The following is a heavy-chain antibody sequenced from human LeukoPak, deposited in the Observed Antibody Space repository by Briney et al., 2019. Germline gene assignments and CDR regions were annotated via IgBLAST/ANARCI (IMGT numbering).Heavy chain of an antibody. Sequence: GGSLRLSCAASGFIFSNYAMSWVRQTPGKGLEWVSAISDNGDKTYYTESVKGRFSISRDNSKKTLYLQVNSLRVEDTAEYYFAKETVAWGVFVTIDYWGRGTLFTVSS. D-gene: IGHD3-3*01. J-gene: IGHJ4*02. V-gene: IGHV3-23*01. CDR2: ISDNGDKT. CDR1: GFIFSNYA. CDR3: AKETVAWGVFVTIDY.